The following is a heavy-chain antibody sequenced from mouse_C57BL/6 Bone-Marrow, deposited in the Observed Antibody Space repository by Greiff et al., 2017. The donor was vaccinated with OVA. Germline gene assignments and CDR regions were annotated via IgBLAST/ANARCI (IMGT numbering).Heavy chain of an antibody. J-gene: IGHJ4*01. D-gene: IGHD1-1*01. CDR1: GYAFTNYL. CDR3: ARPSYYYGSSDWAMDY. CDR2: INPGSGGT. Sequence: VQLQQSGAELVRPGTSVKVSCKASGYAFTNYLIEWVKQRPGQGLEWIGVINPGSGGTNYNEKFKGKATLTADKSSSTAYMQLSSLTSEDSAVYCCARPSYYYGSSDWAMDYWGQGTSVTVSS. V-gene: IGHV1-54*01.